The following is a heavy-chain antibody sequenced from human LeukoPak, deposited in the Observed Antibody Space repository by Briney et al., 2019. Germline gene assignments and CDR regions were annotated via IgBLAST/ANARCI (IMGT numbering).Heavy chain of an antibody. CDR3: ARRPRYSSGWYSVDYYYYMDV. V-gene: IGHV4-59*08. CDR2: IYYSGST. J-gene: IGHJ6*03. CDR1: GGSISSYY. D-gene: IGHD6-19*01. Sequence: SETLSLTCTVSGGSISSYYWSWIRQPPGKGLEWIGYIYYSGSTNYNPSLKSRATISVDTSKNQFSLKLSSVTAADTAVYYCARRPRYSSGWYSVDYYYYMDVWGKGTTVTVSS.